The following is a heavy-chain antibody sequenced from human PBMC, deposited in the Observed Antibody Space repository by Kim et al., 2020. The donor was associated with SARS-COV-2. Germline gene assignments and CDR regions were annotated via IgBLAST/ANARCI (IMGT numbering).Heavy chain of an antibody. V-gene: IGHV3-30*18. Sequence: GGSLRLSCAASGFTFSSYGMHWVRQAPGKGLEWVAVISYDGSNKYYADSVKGRFTISRDNSKNTLYLQMNSLRAEDTAVYYCAKDPNDSSSGYWGQGTLVTVSS. D-gene: IGHD6-13*01. CDR2: ISYDGSNK. CDR3: AKDPNDSSSGY. CDR1: GFTFSSYG. J-gene: IGHJ4*02.